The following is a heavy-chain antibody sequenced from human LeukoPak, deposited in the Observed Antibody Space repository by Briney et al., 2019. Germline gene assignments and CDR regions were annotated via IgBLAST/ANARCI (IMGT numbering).Heavy chain of an antibody. V-gene: IGHV3-21*01. D-gene: IGHD6-13*01. J-gene: IGHJ4*02. CDR3: ARFIAAPYYFDY. Sequence: GGSLRLSCAASGFTFYTYSMSWVRQAPGKGLEWVSSISSSGTYTYYADSVKGRFTISRDNAKNSLYLQMNSLRAEDTAVYYCARFIAAPYYFDYWGRGTLVTVSS. CDR1: GFTFYTYS. CDR2: ISSSGTYT.